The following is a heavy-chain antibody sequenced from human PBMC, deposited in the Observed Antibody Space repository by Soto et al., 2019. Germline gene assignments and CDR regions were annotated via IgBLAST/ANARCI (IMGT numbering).Heavy chain of an antibody. CDR1: GGSFSGYY. J-gene: IGHJ4*02. D-gene: IGHD5-12*01. Sequence: SETLSLTCAVYGGSFSGYYWSWIRQPPGKGLEWIGEINHSGSTNYNPSLKSRVTISVDTSKNQFSLKLSSVTAADTAVYYGGRGKCLRYRQSLWFDYWGQGTLVTVS. V-gene: IGHV4-34*01. CDR2: INHSGST. CDR3: GRGKCLRYRQSLWFDY.